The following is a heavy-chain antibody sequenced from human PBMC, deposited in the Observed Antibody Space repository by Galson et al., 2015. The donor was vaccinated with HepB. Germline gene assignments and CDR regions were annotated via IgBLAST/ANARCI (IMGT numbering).Heavy chain of an antibody. Sequence: SVKVSCKASDYTFSSYSITWVRQAHGQGLEWMGWISAYNRKTRYSQKFQGRVTMTTDTSTSKDYMELRRLRSADTAVYYCARGAVVVGVAATQNNWFDPWGQGTLVTVSS. V-gene: IGHV1-18*01. D-gene: IGHD2-15*01. J-gene: IGHJ5*02. CDR1: DYTFSSYS. CDR3: ARGAVVVGVAATQNNWFDP. CDR2: ISAYNRKT.